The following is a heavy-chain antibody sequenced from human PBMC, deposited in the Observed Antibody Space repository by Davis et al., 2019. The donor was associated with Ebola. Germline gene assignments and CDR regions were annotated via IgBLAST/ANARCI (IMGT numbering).Heavy chain of an antibody. CDR2: ISVRSIT. J-gene: IGHJ5*02. D-gene: IGHD4-17*01. V-gene: IGHV3-23*01. CDR3: AKVHPPTTVTTGWFDP. CDR1: GFIFSSYA. Sequence: PGGSLGLSCAASGFIFSSYAMSWVRQAPGKGLEWVSSISVRSITYHADSVKGRFTISRDNSKNTLYLQMNSLRAEDTAVYYCAKVHPPTTVTTGWFDPWGQGILVTVSS.